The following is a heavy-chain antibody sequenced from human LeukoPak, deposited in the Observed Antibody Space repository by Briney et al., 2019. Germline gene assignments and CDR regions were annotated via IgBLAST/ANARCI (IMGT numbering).Heavy chain of an antibody. Sequence: PSETLSLTCAVYGGSFSGYYWSWIRQPPGKGLEWIGEINHSGSTNYNPSLKSRVTISVDTSKNQFSLKLSSVTAADTAVYYCARERIAVSVIDYWGQGTLVTVSS. D-gene: IGHD6-19*01. CDR2: INHSGST. CDR1: GGSFSGYY. CDR3: ARERIAVSVIDY. J-gene: IGHJ4*02. V-gene: IGHV4-34*01.